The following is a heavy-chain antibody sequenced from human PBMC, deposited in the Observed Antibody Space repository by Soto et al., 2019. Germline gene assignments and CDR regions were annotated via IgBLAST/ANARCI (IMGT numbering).Heavy chain of an antibody. J-gene: IGHJ4*02. CDR2: INPKSGGT. D-gene: IGHD1-26*01. CDR3: ARDLAKGGGSAGFDY. Sequence: ASVKVSCKASGYTFTVYYMHWVRQAPGQGLEWMGWINPKSGGTMYPQKFQGRVTMTWDTSISTAYMALTRLRSDDTAVYFCARDLAKGGGSAGFDYWGQGTLVTVSS. CDR1: GYTFTVYY. V-gene: IGHV1-2*02.